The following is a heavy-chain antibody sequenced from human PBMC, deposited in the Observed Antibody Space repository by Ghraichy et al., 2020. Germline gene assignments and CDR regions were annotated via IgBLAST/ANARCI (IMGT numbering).Heavy chain of an antibody. D-gene: IGHD5-18*01. Sequence: GGSLRLSCAASGFTVRSNYMSWVRQAPGKGLEWVSIIYSGGSTYYADSVKGRFTISRDNSKNTLYLQMNSLRSEYTAVYYCARGPRSIQLAIDHWGQGTLVTVSS. V-gene: IGHV3-66*01. CDR1: GFTVRSNY. CDR3: ARGPRSIQLAIDH. CDR2: IYSGGST. J-gene: IGHJ4*02.